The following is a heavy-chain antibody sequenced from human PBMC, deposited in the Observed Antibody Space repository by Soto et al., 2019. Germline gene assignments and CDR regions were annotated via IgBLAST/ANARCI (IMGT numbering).Heavy chain of an antibody. CDR1: GGSFKSGRYS. D-gene: IGHD3-3*01. V-gene: IGHV4-61*01. Sequence: QVQLQESGPGLVKPSETLSLTCTVSGGSFKSGRYSWSWSRQPPGKGLEWIGYVYHTGRTSYNPSLKSRGALSMHTSKNQFSLNLDSVPAADTAVYFCARDFAYFDSWGQGTLVTVSS. CDR2: VYHTGRT. J-gene: IGHJ4*02. CDR3: ARDFAYFDS.